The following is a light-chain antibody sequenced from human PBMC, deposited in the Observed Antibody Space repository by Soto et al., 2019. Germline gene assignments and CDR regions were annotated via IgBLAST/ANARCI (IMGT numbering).Light chain of an antibody. Sequence: QPVLTQPPSVSGSPGQSVTISCTGTSSDVGSYNRVSWYQQPPGTAPKLMIYEVSNRPSGVPDRFSGSKSGNTASLTISGLQAEDEADYYCSSYTSSPHVVFGGGTKLTVL. J-gene: IGLJ2*01. CDR3: SSYTSSPHVV. V-gene: IGLV2-18*02. CDR1: SSDVGSYNR. CDR2: EVS.